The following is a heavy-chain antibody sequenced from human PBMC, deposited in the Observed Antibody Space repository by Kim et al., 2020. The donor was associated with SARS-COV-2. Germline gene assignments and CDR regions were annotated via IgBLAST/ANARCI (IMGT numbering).Heavy chain of an antibody. CDR2: IIPIFGTA. CDR1: GGTFSSYA. V-gene: IGHV1-69*13. CDR3: ARGGSTVVTPPRGYYGMDV. D-gene: IGHD2-2*01. Sequence: SVKVSCKASGGTFSSYAISWVRQAPGQGLEWMGGIIPIFGTANYAQKFQGRVTITADESTRTAYMELSSLRSEDTAVYYCARGGSTVVTPPRGYYGMDVWGQGTTVTVSS. J-gene: IGHJ6*02.